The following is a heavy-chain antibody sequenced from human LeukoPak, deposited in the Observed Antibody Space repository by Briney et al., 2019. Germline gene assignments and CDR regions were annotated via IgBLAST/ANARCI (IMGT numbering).Heavy chain of an antibody. D-gene: IGHD6-19*01. J-gene: IGHJ6*03. Sequence: GGSLRLSCAGSGFTFSRYSMNWFRQAPGKGLERASSISSSSSYIFYADSVKGRFTISRDNANNSLYLQMSSLRAEDTAVYYCARDAQWLVPEGYYFYMDVWGKGTTVTVSS. CDR2: ISSSSSYI. CDR1: GFTFSRYS. V-gene: IGHV3-21*01. CDR3: ARDAQWLVPEGYYFYMDV.